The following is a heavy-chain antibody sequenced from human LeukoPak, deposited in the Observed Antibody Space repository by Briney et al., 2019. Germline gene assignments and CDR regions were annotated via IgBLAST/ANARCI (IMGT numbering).Heavy chain of an antibody. V-gene: IGHV3-74*03. CDR1: GFTFSSHW. D-gene: IGHD6-6*01. CDR3: AREESSSSGYYFDY. CDR2: INSDGSST. J-gene: IGHJ4*02. Sequence: PGGSLRLSCETSGFTFSSHWMHWVRQAPGKGLVWVSRINSDGSSTTYADSVKGRFTISRDNAKNSLYLQMNSLRAEDTAVYYCAREESSSSGYYFDYWGQGTLVTVSS.